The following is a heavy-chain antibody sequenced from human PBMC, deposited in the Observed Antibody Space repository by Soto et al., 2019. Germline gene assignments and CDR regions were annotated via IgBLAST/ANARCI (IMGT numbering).Heavy chain of an antibody. CDR2: IHPNTGRT. D-gene: IGHD6-6*01. CDR1: GYSFTTYY. CDR3: ARVEGSASSAGD. Sequence: QVQMVQSGAEVKNPGASVKVSCKASGYSFTTYYIHWVLQAPGQGLEWMGFIHPNTGRTKYAQKFQGRVTMTSDTSIKTAYMELNRLTSDDAAMYYCARVEGSASSAGDWGQGTLVTVS. J-gene: IGHJ4*02. V-gene: IGHV1-2*02.